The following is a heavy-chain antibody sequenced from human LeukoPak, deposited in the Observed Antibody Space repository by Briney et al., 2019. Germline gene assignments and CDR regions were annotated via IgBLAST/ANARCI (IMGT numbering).Heavy chain of an antibody. CDR2: ISYDGSNK. Sequence: PGRSLRLSCAASGFTFSSYAMHWVRQAPGKGLEWVAVISYDGSNKYYADSVKGRFTISRDNSKNTLYLQMNSLRAEDTAVYYCARATGIAAAGHREYFQHWGQGTLVTVSS. CDR3: ARATGIAAAGHREYFQH. CDR1: GFTFSSYA. D-gene: IGHD6-13*01. J-gene: IGHJ1*01. V-gene: IGHV3-30-3*01.